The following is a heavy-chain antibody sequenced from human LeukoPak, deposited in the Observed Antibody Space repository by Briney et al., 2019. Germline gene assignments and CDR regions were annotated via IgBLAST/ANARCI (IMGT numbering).Heavy chain of an antibody. J-gene: IGHJ6*02. Sequence: GESLKISCKGSGYRFTSYWIGWVRQMPGKGLEWMGIIYPGDSDTRYSPSFQGQVTISADKSISTAYLQWSSLKASDTAMYYCARLEWPENYYYYGMDVWGQGTTVTVSS. CDR2: IYPGDSDT. D-gene: IGHD3-3*01. CDR1: GYRFTSYW. CDR3: ARLEWPENYYYYGMDV. V-gene: IGHV5-51*01.